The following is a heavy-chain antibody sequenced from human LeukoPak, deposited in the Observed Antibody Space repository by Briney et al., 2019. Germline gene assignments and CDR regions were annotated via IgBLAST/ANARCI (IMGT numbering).Heavy chain of an antibody. J-gene: IGHJ4*02. CDR2: IYTSGST. Sequence: PSQTLSLTCTVSGGSISSGSCYWSWIRQPAGKGLEWIGRIYTSGSTNYNPSLKSRVTISVDTSKNQFSLKLSSVTAADTAVYYCARGRGQLRFLEWLGYFDYWGQGTLVTVSS. CDR1: GGSISSGSCY. CDR3: ARGRGQLRFLEWLGYFDY. D-gene: IGHD3-3*01. V-gene: IGHV4-61*02.